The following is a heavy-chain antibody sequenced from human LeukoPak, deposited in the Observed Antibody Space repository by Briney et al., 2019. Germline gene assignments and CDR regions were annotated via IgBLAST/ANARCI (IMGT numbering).Heavy chain of an antibody. CDR3: AVGLDSSGYYTNFDY. CDR2: IYTSGST. D-gene: IGHD3-22*01. CDR1: GGSISSYY. Sequence: SETLSLTCTVSGGSISSYYWSWIRQPAGKGLEWIGRIYTSGSTNYNPSLKSRVTMSVDTSKNQFSLKLSSVTAADTAVYYCAVGLDSSGYYTNFDYWGQGTLVTVSS. V-gene: IGHV4-4*07. J-gene: IGHJ4*02.